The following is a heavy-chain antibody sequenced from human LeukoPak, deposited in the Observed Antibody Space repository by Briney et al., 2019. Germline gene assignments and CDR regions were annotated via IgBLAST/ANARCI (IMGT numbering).Heavy chain of an antibody. CDR3: ARGPGCSGGSCYSGY. V-gene: IGHV4-4*02. J-gene: IGHJ4*02. CDR2: IYHSGST. D-gene: IGHD2-15*01. CDR1: GGSISSSNW. Sequence: SETLSLTCAVSGGSISSSNWWSWVRQPPGKGLEWIGEIYHSGSTNYNPSLKSRVTISVDKSKNQFSLKLSSVTAADTAVYYCARGPGCSGGSCYSGYWGQGTLVTVSS.